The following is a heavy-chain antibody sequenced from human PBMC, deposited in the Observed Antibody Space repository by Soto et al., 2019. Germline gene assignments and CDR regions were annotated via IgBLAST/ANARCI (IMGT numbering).Heavy chain of an antibody. J-gene: IGHJ4*02. D-gene: IGHD4-17*01. CDR1: GCSVTNSSYY. CDR2: VYYRGRS. CDR3: VSQRTTVPTQAYFDY. V-gene: IGHV4-39*01. Sequence: SGTLSLTCTVSGCSVTNSSYYWGWIRQSPGKGLEWIGSVYYRGRSYSKSSVKSRVTISVDTSKNRFSLSLNSVTASDTAVYFCVSQRTTVPTQAYFDYWGPGALVTVSS.